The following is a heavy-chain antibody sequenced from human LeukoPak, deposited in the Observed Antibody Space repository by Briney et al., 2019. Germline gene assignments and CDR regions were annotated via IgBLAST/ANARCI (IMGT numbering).Heavy chain of an antibody. Sequence: GGSLRLSCAASGFTFSNYGMHWVRQAPGKGLEWVAVIWHDGNNKYYADSVKGRFTISRDDSRNTLYLQMNSLRAEDTAVYYCARDGSTKVAGTYDAFAMWGQGTMVTVSS. J-gene: IGHJ3*02. V-gene: IGHV3-33*01. D-gene: IGHD2-2*01. CDR2: IWHDGNNK. CDR3: ARDGSTKVAGTYDAFAM. CDR1: GFTFSNYG.